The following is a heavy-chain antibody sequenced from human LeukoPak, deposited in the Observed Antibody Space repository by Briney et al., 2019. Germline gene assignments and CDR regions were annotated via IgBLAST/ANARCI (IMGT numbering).Heavy chain of an antibody. Sequence: PGGSLRLSCAVSGFTVSSNYMNWVRQAPGKGLEWVSLIYGDGSTYYADSVKGRFTISRDNSKNTLYLQMNSLRAEDTAVYYCAKEVRGVILSVDYYYGMDVWGQGTTVTVSS. D-gene: IGHD3-10*01. J-gene: IGHJ6*02. CDR2: IYGDGST. CDR3: AKEVRGVILSVDYYYGMDV. V-gene: IGHV3-53*01. CDR1: GFTVSSNY.